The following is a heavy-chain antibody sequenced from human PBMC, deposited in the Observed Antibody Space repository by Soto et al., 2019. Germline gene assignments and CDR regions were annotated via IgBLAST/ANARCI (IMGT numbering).Heavy chain of an antibody. CDR3: AKRPLTAAGFDY. D-gene: IGHD6-13*01. V-gene: IGHV3-23*01. CDR1: GFTFSNYA. Sequence: EVQLLESGGGLVQPGGSLRLSCAASGFTFSNYAMTWVRQAPGKGLEWVSVITGSGGGTYFVDSVKGRFTISRDNSKNTFDLQMNSLRAEDTAVYYCAKRPLTAAGFDYWGQGTLVTVSS. CDR2: ITGSGGGT. J-gene: IGHJ4*02.